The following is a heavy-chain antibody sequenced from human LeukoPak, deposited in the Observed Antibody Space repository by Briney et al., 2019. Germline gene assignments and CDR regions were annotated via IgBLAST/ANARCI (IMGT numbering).Heavy chain of an antibody. CDR2: INHSGST. V-gene: IGHV4-34*01. D-gene: IGHD5-24*01. CDR3: ARGGQRWLQFFDY. CDR1: GGSFSGYY. J-gene: IGHJ4*02. Sequence: SETLSLTCAVYGGSFSGYYWSWIRQPPGKGLEWIGEINHSGSTNYNPSLKSRVTISVDTSKNQFSLKLSSVTAADTAVYYCARGGQRWLQFFDYWGQGTLVTVSS.